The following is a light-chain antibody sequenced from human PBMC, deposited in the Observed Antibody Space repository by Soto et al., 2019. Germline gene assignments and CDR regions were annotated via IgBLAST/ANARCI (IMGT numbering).Light chain of an antibody. J-gene: IGKJ1*01. CDR1: QSINYY. Sequence: DIQMTQSPSTLYASEGERVTITCRASQSINYYLAWYQQKPGAAPNLLIYDASSMESGAQSRFSCSGSWTEFTLTITSLQSDDFATYYCQQYNHNAPWTFCQGTRVEV. CDR2: DAS. V-gene: IGKV1-5*01. CDR3: QQYNHNAPWT.